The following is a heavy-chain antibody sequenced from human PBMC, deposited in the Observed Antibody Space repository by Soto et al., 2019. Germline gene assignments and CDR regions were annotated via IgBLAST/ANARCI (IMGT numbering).Heavy chain of an antibody. Sequence: QVQLQESGPGLVKPSQTLSLTCTVSGGSISSGDYYWSWLRQPPGKGLEWIGYIHYSGSTYYNPSLKSRVTIPVDTAKNRCSRRLSSVTAADTAVYYCARERPDGCRLDPWGQGTLVTVSS. CDR1: GGSISSGDYY. J-gene: IGHJ5*02. CDR2: IHYSGST. V-gene: IGHV4-30-4*01. D-gene: IGHD6-19*01. CDR3: ARERPDGCRLDP.